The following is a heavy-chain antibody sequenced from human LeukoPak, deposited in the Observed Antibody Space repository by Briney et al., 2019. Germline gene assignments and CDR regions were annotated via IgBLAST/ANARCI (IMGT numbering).Heavy chain of an antibody. CDR1: GFSFSTYA. J-gene: IGHJ6*03. CDR2: VSSASSHV. CDR3: ARDPIAAAAPYYMDV. V-gene: IGHV3-21*01. Sequence: GGSLRPSCVASGFSFSTYAMNWVCQAPGKGPEWVSYVSSASSHVYYADSVRGRFIISRDNAKNSLYLQMNSLRAEDTAMYYCARDPIAAAAPYYMDVWGKGTTVTVSS. D-gene: IGHD6-13*01.